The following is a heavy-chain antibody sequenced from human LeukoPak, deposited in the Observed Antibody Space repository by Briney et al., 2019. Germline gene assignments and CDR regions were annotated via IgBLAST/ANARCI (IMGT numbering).Heavy chain of an antibody. V-gene: IGHV1-24*01. Sequence: ASVKVSCKLSLYKVSPYTLTDFYRHWVRQAPGKGLEWMGGFAPKNGATIYAQKFQGRVTMTEDTSTDTAYMELSGLRSEDTAVYYCAPSLGWEVTTFDYWGQGTLVTVSS. CDR3: APSLGWEVTTFDY. J-gene: IGHJ4*02. CDR2: FAPKNGAT. CDR1: PYTLTDFY. D-gene: IGHD4-11*01.